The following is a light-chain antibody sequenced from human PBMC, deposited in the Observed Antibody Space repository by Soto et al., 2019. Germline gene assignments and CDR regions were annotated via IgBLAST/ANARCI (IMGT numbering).Light chain of an antibody. CDR1: QSVSSY. V-gene: IGKV3-11*01. CDR3: QQRSNWAIT. Sequence: EIVLTQSPATLSLSPGERATLSCRASQSVSSYLAWYQQKPGQAPRLLIYDASNRATGIPARFSGSGSGPDFTLTISSLEPEDFAVYYCQQRSNWAITFGQGTRVDIK. CDR2: DAS. J-gene: IGKJ5*01.